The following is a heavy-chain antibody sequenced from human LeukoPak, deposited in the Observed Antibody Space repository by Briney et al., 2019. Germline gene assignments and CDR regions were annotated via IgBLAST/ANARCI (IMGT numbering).Heavy chain of an antibody. CDR2: IFQGGTT. Sequence: SETLSLTCTVSGYSIRSGFYWGWIRQAPGKGLAWIGSIFQGGTTFHNPSLKSRVIISADTSNNEFSLKLSSVTAADTAVYYCARIGTAMIDYWGQGTLVTVSS. J-gene: IGHJ4*02. CDR1: GYSIRSGFY. CDR3: ARIGTAMIDY. D-gene: IGHD5-18*01. V-gene: IGHV4-38-2*02.